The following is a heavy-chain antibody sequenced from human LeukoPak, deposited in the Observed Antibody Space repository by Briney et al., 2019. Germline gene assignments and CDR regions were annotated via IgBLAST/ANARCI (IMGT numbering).Heavy chain of an antibody. CDR3: ARDLTITMVRGVIITYYYGMDV. V-gene: IGHV3-7*01. J-gene: IGHJ6*02. CDR2: INQDGSEE. Sequence: PGGSLRLSCAASGFTFSTYWMSWVRQAPGKGLEWMANINQDGSEEYYVHSVQGRFTISRDNARNSLYLQMNSLRDEDTAVYYCARDLTITMVRGVIITYYYGMDVWGQGTTVTVSS. D-gene: IGHD3-10*01. CDR1: GFTFSTYW.